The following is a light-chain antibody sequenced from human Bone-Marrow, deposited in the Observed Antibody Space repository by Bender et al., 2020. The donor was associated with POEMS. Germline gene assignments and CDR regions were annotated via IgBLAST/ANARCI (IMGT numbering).Light chain of an antibody. CDR1: SSNIGAHA. CDR3: SSFIGSTTWV. Sequence: QSVLTQPPSASGTPGQRVTISCSGGSSNIGAHAVNWYQHLPGTAPKLLIYSSHRRPSEVPDRFSGSRSRTSASLAISGLQSEDEADYYCSSFIGSTTWVFGGVTKLTVL. CDR2: SSH. J-gene: IGLJ3*02. V-gene: IGLV1-44*01.